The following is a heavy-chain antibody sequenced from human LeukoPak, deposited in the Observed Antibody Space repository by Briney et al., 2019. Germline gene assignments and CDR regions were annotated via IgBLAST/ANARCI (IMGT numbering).Heavy chain of an antibody. CDR2: ISAYNGNT. D-gene: IGHD3-16*02. V-gene: IGHV1-18*04. Sequence: ASVKVSCKASGYTFTSYGISWVRLAPGQGLEWMGSISAYNGNTKFAQKFQGRVLMTTDTSTSTAYIELRSLRSDDTAVYYCARDQYDFVWGSYRPYFDYWGQGTLVTVSS. CDR1: GYTFTSYG. J-gene: IGHJ4*02. CDR3: ARDQYDFVWGSYRPYFDY.